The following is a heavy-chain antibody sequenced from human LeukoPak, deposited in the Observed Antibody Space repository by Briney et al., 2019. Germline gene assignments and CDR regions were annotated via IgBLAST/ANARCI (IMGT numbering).Heavy chain of an antibody. CDR3: ARLVAGTGNY. D-gene: IGHD6-19*01. J-gene: IGHJ4*02. CDR1: GYTFTSYG. Sequence: ASVKVSCKASGYTFTSYGISWVRQAPGQGLEWMGWISAYNGNTNYAQKFQGRVTMTRDTSISTAYMELSRLRSDDTAVYYCARLVAGTGNYWGQGTLVTVSS. V-gene: IGHV1-18*01. CDR2: ISAYNGNT.